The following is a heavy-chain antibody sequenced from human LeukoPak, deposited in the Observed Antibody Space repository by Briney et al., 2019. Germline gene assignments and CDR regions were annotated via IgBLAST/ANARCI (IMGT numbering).Heavy chain of an antibody. CDR2: ISAQHGQT. CDR1: GYSENFYG. Sequence: ASVKVSCKTSGYSENFYGITWVRQVAGQGLEWMGWISAQHGQTEYAPNSQDRVTMTTDTYTNTAYMELRSLRSDDTAVYYCARDTGWGSSGSFDYWGQGTLVTVSS. D-gene: IGHD6-19*01. V-gene: IGHV1-18*01. CDR3: ARDTGWGSSGSFDY. J-gene: IGHJ4*02.